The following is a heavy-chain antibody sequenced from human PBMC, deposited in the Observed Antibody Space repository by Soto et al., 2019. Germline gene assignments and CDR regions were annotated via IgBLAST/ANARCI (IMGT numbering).Heavy chain of an antibody. CDR1: GAYMRNDYYY. J-gene: IGHJ4*02. CDR3: ARWVEVSLDYFDS. CDR2: MHHSGRT. D-gene: IGHD2-15*01. Sequence: SETLSLTCTVSGAYMRNDYYYWSWVRQNPGKDLEWIGHMHHSGRTHYNPSLKSRVAISVDTSKNKFSQYLNSVTAADTAVYYCARWVEVSLDYFDSWGQGTPVTVSS. V-gene: IGHV4-31*03.